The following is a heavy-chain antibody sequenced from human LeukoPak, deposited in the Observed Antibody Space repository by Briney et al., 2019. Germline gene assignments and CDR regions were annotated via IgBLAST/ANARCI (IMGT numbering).Heavy chain of an antibody. J-gene: IGHJ4*02. CDR2: ISAYNGNT. D-gene: IGHD2-15*01. CDR3: ARVSAAGSVDYFDY. Sequence: ASVKVSCKASGYTFTSYGISWVRQAPGQGLEWMGWISAYNGNTNYVQDLQGRVTMTTDTSTSTAYMELRSLRSDDTAVYYCARVSAAGSVDYFDYWGQGTLVTVSS. V-gene: IGHV1-18*01. CDR1: GYTFTSYG.